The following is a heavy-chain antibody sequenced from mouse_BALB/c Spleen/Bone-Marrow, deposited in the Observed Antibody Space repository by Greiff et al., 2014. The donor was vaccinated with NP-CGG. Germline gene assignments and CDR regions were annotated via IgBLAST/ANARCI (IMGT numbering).Heavy chain of an antibody. Sequence: VQLQQSGTDLVRPGASVKLSRKASGYTFTSYWINWVKQRPGQGLEWIGNIYPSDSYTNYNQKFKDKATLTVDKSSSTAYMHLSSPTSEDSAVYYCTRDDGGFAYWGQGTLVTVSA. CDR3: TRDDGGFAY. CDR1: GYTFTSYW. D-gene: IGHD1-1*02. CDR2: IYPSDSYT. V-gene: IGHV1-69*02. J-gene: IGHJ3*01.